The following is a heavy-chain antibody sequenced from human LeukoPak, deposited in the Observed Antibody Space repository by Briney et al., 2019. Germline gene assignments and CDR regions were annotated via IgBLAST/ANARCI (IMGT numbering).Heavy chain of an antibody. D-gene: IGHD2-15*01. J-gene: IGHJ5*02. V-gene: IGHV1-2*02. CDR3: ARDHQRYCSGGSCYSDNWFGP. CDR2: INPNSGGT. CDR1: GYTFTGYY. Sequence: GASVKVSCKASGYTFTGYYMHWVRQAPGHRLEWMGWINPNSGGTNYAQKFQGRVTMTRDTSISTAYMELSRLRSDDTAVYYCARDHQRYCSGGSCYSDNWFGPWGQGTLVTVSS.